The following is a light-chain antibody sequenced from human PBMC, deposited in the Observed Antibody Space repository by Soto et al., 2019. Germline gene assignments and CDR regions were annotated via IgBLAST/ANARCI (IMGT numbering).Light chain of an antibody. CDR2: DVA. J-gene: IGLJ1*01. Sequence: QSVLPQPASLSGSPGQSISISCTGTSSDVGRYNFVSWYQQRPGKAPKLIIYDVANRPSGISNRFSGSKSGNTASLTISGLQAEDEADYYCSSYTGSTSLVYVFGTGTKLTVL. V-gene: IGLV2-14*03. CDR1: SSDVGRYNF. CDR3: SSYTGSTSLVYV.